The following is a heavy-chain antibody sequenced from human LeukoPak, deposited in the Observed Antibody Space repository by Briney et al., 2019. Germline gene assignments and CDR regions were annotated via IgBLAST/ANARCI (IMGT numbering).Heavy chain of an antibody. CDR2: IYHSGST. D-gene: IGHD3-22*01. Sequence: SETLSLTCTVSGYSISSGYYWGWIRQPPGKGLEWIGSIYHSGSTYYNPSLKSRVTISVDTSKNQFSLKLSSVTAADTAVYYCARGRPSYYDSSGYFDYWGQGTLVTVSS. V-gene: IGHV4-38-2*02. CDR1: GYSISSGYY. J-gene: IGHJ4*02. CDR3: ARGRPSYYDSSGYFDY.